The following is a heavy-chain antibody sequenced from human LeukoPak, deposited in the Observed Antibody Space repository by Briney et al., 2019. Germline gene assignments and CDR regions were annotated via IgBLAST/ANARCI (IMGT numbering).Heavy chain of an antibody. J-gene: IGHJ5*01. V-gene: IGHV3-74*01. CDR2: INSDGINT. CDR1: GFTFSDYN. Sequence: GGSLRLSCAASGFTFSDYNMNWVRQAPGKGLEWVSRINSDGINTSYADSVRGRFTISRHNAKSTTYLQMNSLRAEDTAVYYCGTSRWSGVVDSWGQGTLVTVSS. D-gene: IGHD3-3*01. CDR3: GTSRWSGVVDS.